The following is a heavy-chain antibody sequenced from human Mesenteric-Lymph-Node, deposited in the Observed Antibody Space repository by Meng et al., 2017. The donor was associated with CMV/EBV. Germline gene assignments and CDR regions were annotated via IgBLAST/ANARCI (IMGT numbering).Heavy chain of an antibody. D-gene: IGHD4-23*01. Sequence: AQLQQGGAGLLKPSETLSLTCAVYGWSFSGSYWSWIRQPPGKGLEWIGEINHSGSTNYNPSLKSRVTISVDMSKNQFSLKLSSVTAADTAVYYCARHQRWLKSEGGFNYWGQGTLVTVSS. CDR3: ARHQRWLKSEGGFNY. J-gene: IGHJ4*02. CDR1: GWSFSGSY. CDR2: INHSGST. V-gene: IGHV4-34*01.